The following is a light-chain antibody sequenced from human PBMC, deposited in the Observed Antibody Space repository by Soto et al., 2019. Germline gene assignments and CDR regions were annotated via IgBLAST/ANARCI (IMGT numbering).Light chain of an antibody. Sequence: EVVLTQSPDTLSLSPGETATLSCRASQSLRTSYVAWYQHKPGQAPRLLIYGASFRATGIPDRFSGRGSGTDFTLSISRLEPEDFVVYYCEQYVISPRTFGQGTKVEIK. CDR3: EQYVISPRT. J-gene: IGKJ1*01. CDR2: GAS. V-gene: IGKV3-20*01. CDR1: QSLRTSY.